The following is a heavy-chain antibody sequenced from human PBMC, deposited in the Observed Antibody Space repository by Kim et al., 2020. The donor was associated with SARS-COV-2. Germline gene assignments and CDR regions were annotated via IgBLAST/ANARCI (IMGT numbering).Heavy chain of an antibody. CDR3: ARGGYSGYDLFHY. CDR1: GGSISSYY. J-gene: IGHJ4*02. V-gene: IGHV4-59*13. D-gene: IGHD5-12*01. Sequence: SETLSLTCTVSGGSISSYYWSWIRQPPGKGLEWIGYIYYSGSTNYNPSLKSRVTISVDTSKNQFSLKLSSVTAADTAVYYCARGGYSGYDLFHYWGQGTLVTVSS. CDR2: IYYSGST.